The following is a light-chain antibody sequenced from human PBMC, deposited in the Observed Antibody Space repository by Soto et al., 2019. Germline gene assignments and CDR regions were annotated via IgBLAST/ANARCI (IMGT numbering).Light chain of an antibody. CDR1: SSDVGGYNY. J-gene: IGLJ3*02. V-gene: IGLV2-14*01. Sequence: QSALTQPDSVSGSPGQSITISCTGTSSDVGGYNYVSWYQQHPGKAPKLMIYDVSNRPSGVSNRFSGSKSGNTASLTISGLQAEDEADYYCSSYTSSSTPWVFGGGTQLTVL. CDR2: DVS. CDR3: SSYTSSSTPWV.